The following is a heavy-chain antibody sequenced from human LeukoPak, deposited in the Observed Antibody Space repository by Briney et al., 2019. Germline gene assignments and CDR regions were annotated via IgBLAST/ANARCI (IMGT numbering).Heavy chain of an antibody. CDR2: VYPGDSDT. Sequence: ESLKISCKGPGYSFTNYWIGWVRQMPGKGLEWMGIVYPGDSDTRYSPSFQGQVTISADKPISTAYLQWSSLKASDTAMYYCARRPAAAGIDYWGQGTLVTVSS. J-gene: IGHJ4*02. D-gene: IGHD6-13*01. CDR1: GYSFTNYW. V-gene: IGHV5-51*04. CDR3: ARRPAAAGIDY.